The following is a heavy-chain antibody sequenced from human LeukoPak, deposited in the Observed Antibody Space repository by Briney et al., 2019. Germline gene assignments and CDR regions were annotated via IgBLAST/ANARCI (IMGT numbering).Heavy chain of an antibody. CDR1: GGSISSYY. CDR3: ASISSGWYGTHFDY. CDR2: IYYSGST. J-gene: IGHJ4*02. Sequence: SETLFLTCTVSGGSISSYYWSWIRQPPGKGLEWIGYIYYSGSTNYNPSLKSRVTISVDTSKNQFSLKLSSVTAADTAVYYCASISSGWYGTHFDYWGQGTLVTVSS. V-gene: IGHV4-59*01. D-gene: IGHD6-19*01.